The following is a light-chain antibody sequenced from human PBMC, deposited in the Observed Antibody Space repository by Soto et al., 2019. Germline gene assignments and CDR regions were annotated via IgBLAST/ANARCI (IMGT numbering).Light chain of an antibody. CDR1: HSVSSSY. J-gene: IGKJ1*01. Sequence: VLTQSPDTPFLCPGEIATLSCRASHSVSSSYLAWYQQKPGQAPRLLNYGASSRASGIPDRVSGSGSGTDFTLTISRLEPEDFAVYYCQQDGSSPETFGQGTKVDIK. V-gene: IGKV3-20*01. CDR3: QQDGSSPET. CDR2: GAS.